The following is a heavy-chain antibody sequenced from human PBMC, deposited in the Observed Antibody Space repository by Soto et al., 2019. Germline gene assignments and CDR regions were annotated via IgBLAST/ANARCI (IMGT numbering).Heavy chain of an antibody. J-gene: IGHJ6*03. Sequence: GSLRLSCAASGFTFSFYWMSWVRQAPGKGLEWVANIKEDGSEKYYVDSVKGRFTISRDNAKNSLYLQMNSLRAEDTAVYYCANTGSFYDFWSGYYIPSFDYYMDVWGKGTTVTVSS. V-gene: IGHV3-7*03. CDR2: IKEDGSEK. CDR1: GFTFSFYW. CDR3: ANTGSFYDFWSGYYIPSFDYYMDV. D-gene: IGHD3-3*01.